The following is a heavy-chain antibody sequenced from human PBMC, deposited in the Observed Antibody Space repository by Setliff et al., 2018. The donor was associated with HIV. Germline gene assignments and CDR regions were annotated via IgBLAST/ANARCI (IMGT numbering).Heavy chain of an antibody. V-gene: IGHV4-39*07. CDR3: ARAPGPPWIQLWLTYFDY. D-gene: IGHD5-18*01. CDR1: GGSISNISYY. CDR2: IYYTDNT. Sequence: PSETLSLTCTVSGGSISNISYYWGWIRQPPRKGLEWIGAIYYTDNTYYNPSLKSRVTISMDAPKNQFSLKLTSVTAADTAVFYCARAPGPPWIQLWLTYFDYWGRGTLVTVSS. J-gene: IGHJ4*02.